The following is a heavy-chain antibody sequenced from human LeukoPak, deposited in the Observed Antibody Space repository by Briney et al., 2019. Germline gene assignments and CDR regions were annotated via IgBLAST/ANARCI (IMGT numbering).Heavy chain of an antibody. V-gene: IGHV1-3*01. D-gene: IGHD3-22*01. J-gene: IGHJ4*02. CDR2: INAGNGNT. CDR3: ARGYTYYYDSSGYDSCDY. Sequence: ASVKVSCKASGYTFTSYAMHWVRQAPGQRLEWMGWINAGNGNTKYSQKFQGRVTITRDTSASTAYMELSSLRSEDTAVYYCARGYTYYYDSSGYDSCDYWGQGTLVTVSS. CDR1: GYTFTSYA.